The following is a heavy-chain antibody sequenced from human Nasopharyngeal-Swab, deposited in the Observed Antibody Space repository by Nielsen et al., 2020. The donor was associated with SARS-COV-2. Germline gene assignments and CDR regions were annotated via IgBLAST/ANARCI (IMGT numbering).Heavy chain of an antibody. V-gene: IGHV3-21*01. CDR1: GFTVTSYS. J-gene: IGHJ3*02. CDR2: ISRSGNYI. D-gene: IGHD6-13*01. CDR3: ARVRQQLESDAFDI. Sequence: GESLKISCAASGFTVTSYSMNWVRQAPGKGLELVSYISRSGNYILYTDSVKGRFIVSRDNTKNSVYLQMNSLRAEDTALYYCARVRQQLESDAFDIWGPGTMVTVSS.